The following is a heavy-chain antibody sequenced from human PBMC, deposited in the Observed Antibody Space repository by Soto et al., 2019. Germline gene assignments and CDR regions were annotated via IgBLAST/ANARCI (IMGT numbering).Heavy chain of an antibody. D-gene: IGHD3-3*01. Sequence: GGSLRLSCAASGFTFSSYWMSWVRQAPGKGLEWVANIKQDGSEKYYVDSVKGRFTISRDNAKNSLYLQMNSLRAEDTAVYYCARDTEGSTIFPAPYYYYMDVWGKGTTVTVSS. CDR1: GFTFSSYW. V-gene: IGHV3-7*01. CDR2: IKQDGSEK. CDR3: ARDTEGSTIFPAPYYYYMDV. J-gene: IGHJ6*03.